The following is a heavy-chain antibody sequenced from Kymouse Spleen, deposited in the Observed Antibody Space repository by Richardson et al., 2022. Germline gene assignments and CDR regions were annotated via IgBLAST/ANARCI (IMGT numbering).Heavy chain of an antibody. V-gene: IGHV4-39*01. CDR3: ARRVVATIGGFDY. CDR2: IYYSGST. CDR1: GGSISSSSYY. J-gene: IGHJ4*02. D-gene: IGHD5-12*01. Sequence: QLQLQESGPGLVKPSETLSLTCTVSGGSISSSSYYWGWIRQPPGKGLEWIGSIYYSGSTYYNPSLKSRVTISVDTSKNQFSLKLSSVTAADTAVYYCARRVVATIGGFDYWGQGTLVTVSS.